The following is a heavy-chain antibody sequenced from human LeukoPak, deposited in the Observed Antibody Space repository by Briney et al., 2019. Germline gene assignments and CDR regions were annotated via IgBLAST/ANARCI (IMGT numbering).Heavy chain of an antibody. CDR3: AREITYYYDSSGYYYYFDY. Sequence: SETLSLTCTVSGGSISSGSYYWRWIRQPAGKGLEWIGGIYTSGSTNYNPSLKSRVTISVDTPKNQFSLKLSSVTAADTAVYYCAREITYYYDSSGYYYYFDYWGQGTLVTVSS. J-gene: IGHJ4*02. CDR2: IYTSGST. CDR1: GGSISSGSYY. V-gene: IGHV4-61*02. D-gene: IGHD3-22*01.